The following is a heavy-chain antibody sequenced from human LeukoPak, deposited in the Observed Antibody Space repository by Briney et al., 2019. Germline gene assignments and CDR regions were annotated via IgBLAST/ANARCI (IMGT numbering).Heavy chain of an antibody. J-gene: IGHJ6*03. V-gene: IGHV4-38-2*02. CDR1: GHSISSGYY. Sequence: SETLSLTCTVSGHSISSGYYWGWRRQPTGKGVEGIGSIYHSGTTYYNPSLKSRVTISVDTSTNQFSLKLSSVTAADTAVYYCARDQPYIDVWGKGTTVTVSS. CDR3: ARDQPYIDV. CDR2: IYHSGTT.